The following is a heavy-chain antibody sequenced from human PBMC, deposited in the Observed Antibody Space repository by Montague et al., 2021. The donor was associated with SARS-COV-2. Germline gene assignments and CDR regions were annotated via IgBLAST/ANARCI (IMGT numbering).Heavy chain of an antibody. V-gene: IGHV4-59*02. CDR2: IHYTGST. D-gene: IGHD3/OR15-3a*01. Sequence: SETLSLTCTVSGDSVDSDCWSWVRQPPGARLELICHIHYTGSTDYNPSLKSRTSISADASKNSLSLSLASVTAADTAVYYCAREQDWASHFDLWGQGILVTVSS. J-gene: IGHJ4*02. CDR3: AREQDWASHFDL. CDR1: GDSVDSDC.